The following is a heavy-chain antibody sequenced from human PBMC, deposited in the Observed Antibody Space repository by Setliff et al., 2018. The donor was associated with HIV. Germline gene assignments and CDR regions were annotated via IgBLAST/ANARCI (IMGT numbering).Heavy chain of an antibody. D-gene: IGHD6-13*01. CDR2: VSYEGSNT. CDR1: GFTFTSHG. CDR3: AKGLMAASTYDAFDF. Sequence: GSLRLSCAASGFTFTSHGMHWVRQAPGKGLEWLAVVSYEGSNTYYADSVKGRFTISRDNSKSTLYLQMNSQRAEDTAVYYCAKGLMAASTYDAFDFWGQGTMVTVSS. V-gene: IGHV3-30*18. J-gene: IGHJ3*01.